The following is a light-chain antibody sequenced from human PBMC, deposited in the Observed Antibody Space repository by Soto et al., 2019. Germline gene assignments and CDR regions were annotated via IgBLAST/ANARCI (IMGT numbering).Light chain of an antibody. V-gene: IGKV3-20*01. CDR3: QQYGSSPWT. CDR2: GAS. J-gene: IGKJ1*01. Sequence: EIVLTQSPGTLSLSPGERATLSCRASQSVSSNYLAWYQQKPDQAPRPLIYGASSRATGIPDRFSGSGAGTDFTLTISRLEPEDFAVYYCQQYGSSPWTFGQGTKV. CDR1: QSVSSNY.